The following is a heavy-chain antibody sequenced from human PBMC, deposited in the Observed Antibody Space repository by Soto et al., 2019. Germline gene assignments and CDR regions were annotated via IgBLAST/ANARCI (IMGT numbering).Heavy chain of an antibody. Sequence: QLQLQESGPGLVKPSETLSLTCTVSGGSISSSSYYWGCIRQPPGKGLVWIASIDCTGNTFYNPSLTSRVTISVDTSKNQFSLKVTSVPAADTAVYYCARINKGSGTHSWGQGTLVTVSS. CDR3: ARINKGSGTHS. CDR1: GGSISSSSYY. V-gene: IGHV4-39*01. CDR2: IDCTGNT. J-gene: IGHJ4*02.